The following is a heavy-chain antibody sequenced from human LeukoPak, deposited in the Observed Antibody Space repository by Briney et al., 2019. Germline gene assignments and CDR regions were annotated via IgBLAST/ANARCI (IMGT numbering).Heavy chain of an antibody. CDR3: AKEAVAAAGPFDY. V-gene: IGHV3-30*18. D-gene: IGHD6-13*01. CDR1: GFTFSSYG. Sequence: GRSLRLSCAASGFTFSSYGMHWVRQAPGKGLEWVAVISYDGSNKYYADSVKGRFTISRDNSKSTLYLQMNSLRAEDTAIYYCAKEAVAAAGPFDYWGQGTLVTVSS. CDR2: ISYDGSNK. J-gene: IGHJ4*02.